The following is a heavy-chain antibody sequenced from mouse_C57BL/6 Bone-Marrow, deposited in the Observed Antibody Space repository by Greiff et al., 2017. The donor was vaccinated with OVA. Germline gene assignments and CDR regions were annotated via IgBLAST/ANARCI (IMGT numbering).Heavy chain of an antibody. D-gene: IGHD1-1*01. Sequence: QVQLQQSGAELARPGASVKLSCKASGYTFTSYGISWVKQRTGQGLEWIGEIYPRSGNTHYNEKFKGKATLTADKSSSTAYMELRSLTSEDSAVYFYARMGYGSSYLAYWGQGTLVTVSA. J-gene: IGHJ3*01. CDR2: IYPRSGNT. CDR1: GYTFTSYG. V-gene: IGHV1-81*01. CDR3: ARMGYGSSYLAY.